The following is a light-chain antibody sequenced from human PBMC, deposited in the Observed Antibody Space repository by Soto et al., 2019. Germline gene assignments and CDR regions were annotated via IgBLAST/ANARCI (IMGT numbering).Light chain of an antibody. CDR3: QQRLSWTIT. V-gene: IGKV1-39*01. CDR1: QSISSY. CDR2: AAS. Sequence: DIQMTQSPSSLSASVGDRVTITCRASQSISSYLNWYQQKQGKAPKLXIYAASSLQSGVPSRCSSSGAGTDFTLTISSLEPEDVEVDDCQQRLSWTITFGQGTRLEIK. J-gene: IGKJ5*01.